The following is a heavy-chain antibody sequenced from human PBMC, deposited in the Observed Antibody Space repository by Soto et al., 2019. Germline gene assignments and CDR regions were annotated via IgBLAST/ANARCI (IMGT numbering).Heavy chain of an antibody. CDR3: AKFFVETGSNRGWLWSFDY. Sequence: EVQLLESGGGLVQPGRSLRLSCAASGFTFSNYAMSWVLQAPGQGLDWVSAISGSGGTTYYADSVKGRFTISRDNSKNTLLLQMNSLRAEDAAVYYCAKFFVETGSNRGWLWSFDYWGQGTLVTVSS. V-gene: IGHV3-23*01. J-gene: IGHJ4*02. D-gene: IGHD6-19*01. CDR2: ISGSGGTT. CDR1: GFTFSNYA.